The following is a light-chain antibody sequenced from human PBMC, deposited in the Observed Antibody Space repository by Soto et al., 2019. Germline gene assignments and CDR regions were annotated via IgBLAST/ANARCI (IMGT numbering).Light chain of an antibody. Sequence: DIQTTQSPSSLSASVGDRVTITCRASQSISSYLNWYQQKPGKAPKLLIYAASSLQSGVPSRFSGSGSGTDFTLTISSLQPEDFATYYCQQSYSTPPWTFGQGPRWKSN. CDR1: QSISSY. J-gene: IGKJ1*01. V-gene: IGKV1-39*01. CDR2: AAS. CDR3: QQSYSTPPWT.